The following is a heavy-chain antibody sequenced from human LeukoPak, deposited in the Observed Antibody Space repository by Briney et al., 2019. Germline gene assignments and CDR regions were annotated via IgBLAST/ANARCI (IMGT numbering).Heavy chain of an antibody. CDR2: INHSGST. J-gene: IGHJ6*02. V-gene: IGHV4-34*01. CDR1: GGSFSGYY. Sequence: PSETLSLTCAVYGGSFSGYYWSWIRQPPGKGLEWIGEINHSGSTNYNPSLKSRVTMSVDTSKNQFSLKLSSVTAADTAVYYCARWDPAGPLYYGMDVWGQGTTVTVSS. D-gene: IGHD1-26*01. CDR3: ARWDPAGPLYYGMDV.